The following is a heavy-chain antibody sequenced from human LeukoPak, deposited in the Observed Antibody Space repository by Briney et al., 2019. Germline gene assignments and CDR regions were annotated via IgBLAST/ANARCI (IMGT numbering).Heavy chain of an antibody. V-gene: IGHV4-59*01. CDR2: IYYSGST. CDR3: ARYTSVTLYYFDY. J-gene: IGHJ4*02. CDR1: GGSISSYY. D-gene: IGHD4-17*01. Sequence: SETLSLTCTVSGGSISSYYWSWIRQPPGKGLEWIGYIYYSGSTNYNPSLKSRVTISVDTSKNQFSLKLSSVTAADTAVYYCARYTSVTLYYFDYWGQGTLVTVSS.